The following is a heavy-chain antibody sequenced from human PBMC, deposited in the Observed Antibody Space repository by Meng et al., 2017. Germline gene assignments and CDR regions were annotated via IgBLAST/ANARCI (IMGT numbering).Heavy chain of an antibody. CDR2: ISGSGGST. V-gene: IGHV3-23*01. Sequence: ETLSLTCAASGFTLSSYAMSWVRQAPGKGLEWVSAISGSGGSTYYADSVKGRFTISRDNSKNTLYLQMNSLRAEDTAVYYCAKERLGELSPLYYWGQGTLVTGSS. J-gene: IGHJ4*02. CDR3: AKERLGELSPLYY. D-gene: IGHD3-16*02. CDR1: GFTLSSYA.